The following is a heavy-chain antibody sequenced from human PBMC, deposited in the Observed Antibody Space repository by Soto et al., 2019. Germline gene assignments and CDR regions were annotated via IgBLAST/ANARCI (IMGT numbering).Heavy chain of an antibody. CDR1: GFTFSSYA. CDR2: ISGSGGST. CDR3: AKDDSSGPTVCHDY. D-gene: IGHD6-19*01. V-gene: IGHV3-23*01. Sequence: GGSLRLSCAASGFTFSSYAMSWVRQAPGKGLEWVSAISGSGGSTYYADSVKGRFTISRDNSKNTLYLQMNSLRAEDTAVYYCAKDDSSGPTVCHDYWGQGTLVTVSS. J-gene: IGHJ4*02.